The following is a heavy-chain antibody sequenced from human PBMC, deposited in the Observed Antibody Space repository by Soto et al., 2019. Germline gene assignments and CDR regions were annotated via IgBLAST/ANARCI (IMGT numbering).Heavy chain of an antibody. CDR1: GFTFSSYG. V-gene: IGHV3-30*18. Sequence: GGSLRLSCAASGFTFSSYGMHWVRQAPGKGLERVAVISYDGSNKYYADSVKGRFTISRDNSKNTLYLQMNSLRAEDTAVYYCAKDQAGYSYGFIADYWGQGTLVTVSS. CDR2: ISYDGSNK. D-gene: IGHD5-18*01. CDR3: AKDQAGYSYGFIADY. J-gene: IGHJ4*02.